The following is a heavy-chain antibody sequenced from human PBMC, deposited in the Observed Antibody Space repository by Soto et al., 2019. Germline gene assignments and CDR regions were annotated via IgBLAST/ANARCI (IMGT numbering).Heavy chain of an antibody. V-gene: IGHV3-66*01. CDR3: ARAPIVLIDAFDI. J-gene: IGHJ3*02. CDR1: GFTVSSNY. CDR2: IYSGGST. D-gene: IGHD3-9*01. Sequence: HLGGSLRLSCAASGFTVSSNYMSWVRQAPGKGLEWVSVIYSGGSTYYADSVKGRFTISRDNSKNTLYLQMNSLRAEDTAVYYCARAPIVLIDAFDIWGQGTMVTVSS.